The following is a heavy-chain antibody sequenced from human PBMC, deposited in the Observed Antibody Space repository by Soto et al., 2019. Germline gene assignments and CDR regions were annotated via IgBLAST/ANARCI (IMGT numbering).Heavy chain of an antibody. Sequence: ASVKVSCKASGYTFTGYFIHWVRQAPGQGLEWMGWINPNSGGTNYAETFQGRVTMTRATSISTVYMELSRLTSDDTAVYFCARKYLRINSWYEASMDVWGQGTTVTVSS. J-gene: IGHJ6*02. CDR3: ARKYLRINSWYEASMDV. D-gene: IGHD6-13*01. CDR2: INPNSGGT. CDR1: GYTFTGYF. V-gene: IGHV1-2*02.